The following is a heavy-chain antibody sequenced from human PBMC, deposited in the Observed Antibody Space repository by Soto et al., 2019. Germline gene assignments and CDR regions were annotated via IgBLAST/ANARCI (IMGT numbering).Heavy chain of an antibody. J-gene: IGHJ4*02. CDR3: ARDLNGDFYY. Sequence: GASVKVSCKASGYTFITYGMSWVRQAPGQGLEWMGWISADNGNTKYVQKFQGRVTMTTDTSTSTAYMELRSLTSDDTAVYYCARDLNGDFYYWGQGTVVTVSS. V-gene: IGHV1-18*01. CDR2: ISADNGNT. D-gene: IGHD7-27*01. CDR1: GYTFITYG.